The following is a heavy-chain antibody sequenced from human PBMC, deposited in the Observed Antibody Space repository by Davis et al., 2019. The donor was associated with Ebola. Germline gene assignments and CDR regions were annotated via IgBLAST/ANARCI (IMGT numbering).Heavy chain of an antibody. V-gene: IGHV1-69*04. Sequence: SVKVSCKASGYTFTSYGISWVRQAPGQGLEWMGRIIPILGIANYAQKFQGRVTITADKSTSTAYMELSSLRSEDTAVYYCARSPCSSTSCPPYYYGMDVWGQGTTVTVSS. CDR3: ARSPCSSTSCPPYYYGMDV. D-gene: IGHD2-2*01. CDR2: IIPILGIA. CDR1: GYTFTSYG. J-gene: IGHJ6*02.